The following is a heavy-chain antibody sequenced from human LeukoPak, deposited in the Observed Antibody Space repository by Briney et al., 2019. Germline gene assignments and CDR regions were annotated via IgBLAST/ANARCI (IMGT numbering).Heavy chain of an antibody. CDR1: GYSFTSYW. CDR2: IDPSDSYN. J-gene: IGHJ4*02. D-gene: IGHD6-6*01. Sequence: GESLKISCKGSGYSFTSYWISWVRQMPGKGLEWMGTIDPSDSYNNYSPSFQGHVTISADKSISTAYPQWSSLKASDTAMYYCARAYSRSRFDYWGQGTLVTVSS. V-gene: IGHV5-10-1*01. CDR3: ARAYSRSRFDY.